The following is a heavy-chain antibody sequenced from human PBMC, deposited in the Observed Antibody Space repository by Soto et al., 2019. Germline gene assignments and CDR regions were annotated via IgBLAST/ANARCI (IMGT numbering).Heavy chain of an antibody. V-gene: IGHV3-23*01. CDR1: GFAFSSYA. J-gene: IGHJ6*02. CDR3: VKGAMRNFHTLDV. CDR2: ISYNGAAT. Sequence: GGSLRLSCAASGFAFSSYAMTWVRRAPGKGLEWVSGISYNGAATYYADSVEGRFTISRDNFKSTLYLQMYSLRAEDTALYYCVKGAMRNFHTLDVWGQGTTVTVSS. D-gene: IGHD1-7*01.